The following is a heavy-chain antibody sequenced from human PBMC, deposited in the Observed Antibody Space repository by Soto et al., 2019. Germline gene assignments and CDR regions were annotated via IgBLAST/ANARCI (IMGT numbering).Heavy chain of an antibody. J-gene: IGHJ4*02. CDR2: IKQDGSEK. D-gene: IGHD6-6*01. CDR1: GFTFSSYW. V-gene: IGHV3-7*01. CDR3: ARDFEYSSSYYFDY. Sequence: GGSLRLSCAASGFTFSSYWMSWVRQAPGKGLEWVANIKQDGSEKYYVDSVKGRFTISRDNAKNSLYLQMNSLRAEDTAVYYFARDFEYSSSYYFDYWGQGTLVTVSS.